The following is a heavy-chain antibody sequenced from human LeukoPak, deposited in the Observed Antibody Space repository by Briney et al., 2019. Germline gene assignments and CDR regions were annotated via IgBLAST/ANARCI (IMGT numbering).Heavy chain of an antibody. CDR2: ISSSGSTI. J-gene: IGHJ6*02. D-gene: IGHD4-11*01. Sequence: PGGSLRLSCAASGFTFSSYEMNWVRQAPGKGLEWVSYISSSGSTIYYADSVEGRFTISRDNAKNSLYLQMNSLRAEDTAVYYCARFHDYSNYGRYYYYGMDVWGQGTTVTASS. V-gene: IGHV3-48*03. CDR3: ARFHDYSNYGRYYYYGMDV. CDR1: GFTFSSYE.